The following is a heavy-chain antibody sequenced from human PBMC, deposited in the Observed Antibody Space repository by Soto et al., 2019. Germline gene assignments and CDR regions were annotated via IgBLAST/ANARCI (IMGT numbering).Heavy chain of an antibody. CDR3: ARGQGSYLFDY. V-gene: IGHV4-59*01. CDR1: GGSISSYY. Sequence: SETLSLTCTVSGGSISSYYWSWIRQPPGKGLEWFGYIYYSGSTNYNPSLKSRVTISVDTSKNQFSLKLSSVTAADTAVYYCARGQGSYLFDYWGQGTLVTVSS. CDR2: IYYSGST. J-gene: IGHJ4*02. D-gene: IGHD1-26*01.